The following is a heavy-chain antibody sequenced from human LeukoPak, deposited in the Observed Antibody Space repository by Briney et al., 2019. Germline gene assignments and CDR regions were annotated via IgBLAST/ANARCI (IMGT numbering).Heavy chain of an antibody. CDR1: GFTFNNYG. V-gene: IGHV3-30*02. Sequence: GGSLRLSCAASGFTFNNYGMHWVRQAPGKGLEWVAFIRYNGNNQYYADSVKGRFTISRDNSKNTLYLQMNSLKGDDTGVYYCAKDLSSGSRRAYWGQGTLVTVSS. J-gene: IGHJ4*02. CDR2: IRYNGNNQ. CDR3: AKDLSSGSRRAY. D-gene: IGHD6-19*01.